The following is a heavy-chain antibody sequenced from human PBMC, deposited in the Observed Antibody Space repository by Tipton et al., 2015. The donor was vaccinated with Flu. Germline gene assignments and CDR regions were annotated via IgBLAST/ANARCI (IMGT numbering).Heavy chain of an antibody. Sequence: SLRLSCAASGFTFDDYAMHWVRQAPGKGLEWVSGISWNSGSIGYADSVKGRFTISRDNAKNSLYLQMNSLRAEDTASYYCAKDIGMEYTFDYWGQGTLVTVSS. CDR2: ISWNSGSI. J-gene: IGHJ4*02. V-gene: IGHV3-9*01. D-gene: IGHD6-6*01. CDR3: AKDIGMEYTFDY. CDR1: GFTFDDYA.